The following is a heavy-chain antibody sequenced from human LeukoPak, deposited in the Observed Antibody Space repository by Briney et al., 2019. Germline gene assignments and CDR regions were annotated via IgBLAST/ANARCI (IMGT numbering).Heavy chain of an antibody. D-gene: IGHD3-16*01. CDR1: GGSFSFYF. CDR2: IDNRGST. CDR3: ARDSDSGFQ. J-gene: IGHJ4*02. V-gene: IGHV4-34*01. Sequence: SETLSLTCTVSGGSFSFYFWHWIRQPPGEGLDWIGEIDNRGSTQYKPSLRSRGIISIDTSGNHFSLKLTSVTAADTAVYFCARDSDSGFQWGQGMLVTVTS.